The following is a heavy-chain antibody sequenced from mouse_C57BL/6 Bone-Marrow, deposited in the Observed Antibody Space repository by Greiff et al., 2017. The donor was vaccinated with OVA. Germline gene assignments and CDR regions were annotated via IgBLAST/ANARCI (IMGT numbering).Heavy chain of an antibody. CDR3: ARPYYSYYFDY. V-gene: IGHV5-17*01. Sequence: EVQRVESGGGLVKPGGFLKLSCAASGFTFSDYGMHWVRQAPEQGLEWVAYISSGSSTIYYADTVKGRFTISRDNAKNTLFLQMTSLRSEDTAMYYCARPYYSYYFDYWGQGTTLTVSS. J-gene: IGHJ2*01. CDR2: ISSGSSTI. CDR1: GFTFSDYG. D-gene: IGHD1-1*01.